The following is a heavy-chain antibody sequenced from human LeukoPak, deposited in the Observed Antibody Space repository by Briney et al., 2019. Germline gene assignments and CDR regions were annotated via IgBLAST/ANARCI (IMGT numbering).Heavy chain of an antibody. V-gene: IGHV3-48*01. CDR1: GCTFSNYV. Sequence: PGGSLRLSCAASGCTFSNYVMSWVRQAPGKGLEWVSYINHNGGMIFYPDFVKGRFTISRGNAKNSLYLQMSSLRVEDTAMFYCAREIVGAHTEFDFWGQGTLVSVSS. CDR3: AREIVGAHTEFDF. D-gene: IGHD1-26*01. CDR2: INHNGGMI. J-gene: IGHJ4*02.